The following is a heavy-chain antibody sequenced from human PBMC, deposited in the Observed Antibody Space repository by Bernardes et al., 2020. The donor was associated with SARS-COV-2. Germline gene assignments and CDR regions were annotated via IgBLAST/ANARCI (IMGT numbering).Heavy chain of an antibody. Sequence: GGSLRLSCAASGFTVSSNYISWVRQAPGKGLEWVSVIYSGGSTYYAYSVKGRFTISRDNSKNTLYLQMNSLRAEDTAVYYCSRGTMVRGVESWGQGTLVTVSS. V-gene: IGHV3-53*01. CDR3: SRGTMVRGVES. J-gene: IGHJ4*02. CDR2: IYSGGST. D-gene: IGHD3-10*01. CDR1: GFTVSSNY.